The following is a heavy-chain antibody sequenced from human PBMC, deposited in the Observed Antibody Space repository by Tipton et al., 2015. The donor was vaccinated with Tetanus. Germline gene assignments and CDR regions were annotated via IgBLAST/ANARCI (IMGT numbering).Heavy chain of an antibody. CDR3: ARDQARGARGWNYFDY. D-gene: IGHD1-26*01. V-gene: IGHV4-31*03. CDR1: GASISSAIYL. CDR2: IYYSGST. J-gene: IGHJ4*02. Sequence: LRLSCTVSGASISSAIYLWGWIRQPPGKGLEWIGDIYYSGSTYYNPSLKSRVTISVDTSKNQFSLKLNSVTAADTAVYYCARDQARGARGWNYFDYWGQGTLVTVSS.